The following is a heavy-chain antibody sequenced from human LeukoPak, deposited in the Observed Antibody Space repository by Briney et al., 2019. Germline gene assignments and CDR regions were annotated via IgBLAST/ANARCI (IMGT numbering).Heavy chain of an antibody. D-gene: IGHD2-21*02. V-gene: IGHV4-59*01. CDR2: IYSSGST. Sequence: SETLSLTCTVSGGSISSYYWSWIRQPPGKGLEWIGYIYSSGSTNYNPSLKSRITISVDTSKDQFSLKLSSVTAADTAVYYCARFAYCGGHCWYYFDYWGQGTLVTVSS. J-gene: IGHJ4*02. CDR1: GGSISSYY. CDR3: ARFAYCGGHCWYYFDY.